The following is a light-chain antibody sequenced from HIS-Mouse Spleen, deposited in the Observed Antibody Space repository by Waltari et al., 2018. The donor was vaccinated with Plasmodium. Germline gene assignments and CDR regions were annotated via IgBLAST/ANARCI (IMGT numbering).Light chain of an antibody. V-gene: IGKV2-30*01. J-gene: IGKJ2*01. CDR3: MQGTHWPYT. CDR1: QSLVYSDGNTY. Sequence: DVVLTQSPLSLPVTLGPPASIPCRSRQSLVYSDGNTYLNWLQQRPGQTPRRLIYKVSNRDSGVPDRFSGSGSGTDFTLKISRVEAEDVGVYYCMQGTHWPYTFGQGTKLEIK. CDR2: KVS.